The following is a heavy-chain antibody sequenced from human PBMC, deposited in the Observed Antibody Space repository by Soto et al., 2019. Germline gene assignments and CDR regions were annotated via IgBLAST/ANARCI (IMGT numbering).Heavy chain of an antibody. Sequence: EVQLLESGGGLVQPGGSLRLSCAASGFTCTSYAMSWVRQAPGKGLEWVSVISGSGSGTYYADAVKGRFLISRDNSKNTLYLQMNSLRAEDTALYYCAKDLSWTYYDFDYWGQGTLVTVSS. CDR3: AKDLSWTYYDFDY. D-gene: IGHD1-26*01. J-gene: IGHJ4*02. CDR2: ISGSGSGT. V-gene: IGHV3-23*01. CDR1: GFTCTSYA.